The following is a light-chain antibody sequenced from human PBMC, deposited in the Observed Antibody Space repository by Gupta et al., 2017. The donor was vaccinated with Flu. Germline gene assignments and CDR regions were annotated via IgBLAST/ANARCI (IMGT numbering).Light chain of an antibody. CDR2: DAS. Sequence: ASLYLSPGERPTPSCRASQSVRNYLDWYKQTPSHAPRLLIYDASNRDTGIRARFSGRGYGRDLSLTSSSREQEEFAGYYCQQRSNWPQYTFGQGTKLEIK. CDR3: QQRSNWPQYT. CDR1: QSVRNY. V-gene: IGKV3-11*02. J-gene: IGKJ2*01.